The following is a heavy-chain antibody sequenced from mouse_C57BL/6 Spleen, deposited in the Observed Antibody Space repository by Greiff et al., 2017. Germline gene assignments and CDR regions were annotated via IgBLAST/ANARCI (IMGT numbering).Heavy chain of an antibody. Sequence: QVQLQQPGAELVKPGASVKLSCKASGYTFTSYWMQWVKQRPGQGLEWIGEIDPSDSYTNYNQKFKGKATLTVDTSSSTAYMQLSSLTSEDSAVYYCASRGSYYSKAGWFAYWGQGTLVTVSA. D-gene: IGHD2-5*01. CDR2: IDPSDSYT. CDR3: ASRGSYYSKAGWFAY. CDR1: GYTFTSYW. V-gene: IGHV1-50*01. J-gene: IGHJ3*01.